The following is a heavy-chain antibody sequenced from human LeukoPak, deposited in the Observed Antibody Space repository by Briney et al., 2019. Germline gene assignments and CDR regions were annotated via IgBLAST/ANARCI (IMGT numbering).Heavy chain of an antibody. J-gene: IGHJ5*02. CDR2: IYHSGST. Sequence: PSETLSLTCAVSGGSISSSNWWSWVRQPPGKGLEWIGEIYHSGSTYYNPSLKSRVTISVDTSKNQFSLKLSSVTAADTSVYYCARHIPEYSSSSNNWFDPWGQGTLVTVSS. D-gene: IGHD6-6*01. V-gene: IGHV4-4*02. CDR1: GGSISSSNW. CDR3: ARHIPEYSSSSNNWFDP.